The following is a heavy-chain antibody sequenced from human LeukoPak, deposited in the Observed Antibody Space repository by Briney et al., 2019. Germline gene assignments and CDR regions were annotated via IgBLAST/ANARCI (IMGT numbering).Heavy chain of an antibody. J-gene: IGHJ6*02. Sequence: APVKVSCKASGYTFTSYDINWVRQATGQGLEWMGWMNPNSGNTGYAQKFQGRVTMTRNTSISTAYMELSSLRSEDTAVYYCARNTAMVYLPFGNYYYYGMDVWGQGTTVTVS. CDR3: ARNTAMVYLPFGNYYYYGMDV. CDR1: GYTFTSYD. V-gene: IGHV1-8*01. CDR2: MNPNSGNT. D-gene: IGHD5-18*01.